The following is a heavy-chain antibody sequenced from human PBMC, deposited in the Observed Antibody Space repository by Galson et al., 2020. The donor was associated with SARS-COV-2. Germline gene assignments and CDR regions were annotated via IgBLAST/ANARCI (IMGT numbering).Heavy chain of an antibody. CDR1: GGSVSSRNW. J-gene: IGHJ3*02. CDR2: IYHSGST. V-gene: IGHV4-4*02. Sequence: SETLSLTCAVSGGSVSSRNWWSGVRQPTGKGGEWIGEIYHSGSTNYNPSLKSRVTISVDKSKNQFSLKLSSVTAADTAVYYCARVYGDYRVDIWGQGTMVTVSS. D-gene: IGHD4-17*01. CDR3: ARVYGDYRVDI.